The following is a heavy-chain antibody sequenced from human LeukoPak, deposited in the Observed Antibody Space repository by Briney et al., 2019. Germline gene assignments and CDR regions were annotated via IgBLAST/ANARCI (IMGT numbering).Heavy chain of an antibody. D-gene: IGHD3-22*01. J-gene: IGHJ1*01. V-gene: IGHV3-33*01. Sequence: PGRSLRLSCAASGFTFSSYGMHWVRQAPGKGLEWVAVIWYDGSNKYYADSVKGRFTISRDNSKNTLYLQMNSLRDEDTAVYYCARAGGYYYDSSGYYYWPEYFQHWGQGTLVTVSS. CDR1: GFTFSSYG. CDR2: IWYDGSNK. CDR3: ARAGGYYYDSSGYYYWPEYFQH.